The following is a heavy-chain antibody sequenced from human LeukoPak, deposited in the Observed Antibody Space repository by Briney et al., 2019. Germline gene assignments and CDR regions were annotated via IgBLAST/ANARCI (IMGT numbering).Heavy chain of an antibody. D-gene: IGHD4-23*01. CDR2: INPNSGGT. V-gene: IGHV1-2*02. CDR1: GYTFTGYY. Sequence: ASVKVSCKASGYTFTGYYMHWVRQAPGQGLEWMGWINPNSGGTNYAQKFQGRVTMTRDTSISTAYMELSRLRSDDTAVYYCARYYGGKSYYYYMDVWGKGTTVTVSS. J-gene: IGHJ6*03. CDR3: ARYYGGKSYYYYMDV.